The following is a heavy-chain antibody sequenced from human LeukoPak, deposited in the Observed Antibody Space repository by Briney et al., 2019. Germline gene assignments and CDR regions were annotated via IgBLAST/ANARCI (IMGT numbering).Heavy chain of an antibody. V-gene: IGHV4-61*02. J-gene: IGHJ3*02. Sequence: PSETLSLTCTVSGGSISSGSYYWSWIRQPAGKGLEWIGRIYTSGSTNYNPSLKSRVTISVDTSKNQFSLKLSSVTAADTAVYYCARGEYQLLLYCAFDIWGQGTMVTVSS. CDR2: IYTSGST. D-gene: IGHD2-2*01. CDR3: ARGEYQLLLYCAFDI. CDR1: GGSISSGSYY.